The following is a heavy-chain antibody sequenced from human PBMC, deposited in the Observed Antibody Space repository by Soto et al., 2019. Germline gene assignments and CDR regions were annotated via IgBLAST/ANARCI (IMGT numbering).Heavy chain of an antibody. CDR1: GFTFSSYS. D-gene: IGHD1-1*01. CDR2: ISSSSSTI. V-gene: IGHV3-48*02. CDR3: ARGPTIDQMIPFDY. J-gene: IGHJ4*02. Sequence: EVQLVESGGGLVQPGGSLRLSCAASGFTFSSYSMNWVRQAPGKGLEWVSYISSSSSTIYYADSVKGRFTISRDNAKNSLYLQMNSLRDEDTAVYYCARGPTIDQMIPFDYWGQGTLVTVSS.